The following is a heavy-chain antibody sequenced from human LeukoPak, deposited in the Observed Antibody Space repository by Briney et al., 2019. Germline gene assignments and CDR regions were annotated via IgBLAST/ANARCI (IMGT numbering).Heavy chain of an antibody. CDR1: GGTFSSYA. CDR3: ARGTYYYDSSGYCFVDGDAFNI. Sequence: SVKVSCKASGGTFSSYAIGWVRQSPGQGLEWMGRIIPILGVTNYAQNFRDRVTITGDKSTNTAYMELSSLRSEDTAVYFCARGTYYYDSSGYCFVDGDAFNIWGQGTMVTVSS. D-gene: IGHD3-22*01. V-gene: IGHV1-69*04. CDR2: IIPILGVT. J-gene: IGHJ3*02.